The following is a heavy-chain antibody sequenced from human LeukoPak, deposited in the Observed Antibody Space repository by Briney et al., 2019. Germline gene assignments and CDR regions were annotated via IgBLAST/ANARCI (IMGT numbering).Heavy chain of an antibody. CDR1: GFTFSSYG. J-gene: IGHJ4*02. CDR2: ISSSSYI. D-gene: IGHD6-13*01. Sequence: GGSLRLSCAASGFTFSSYGMSWVRQAPGKGLEWVSSISSSSYIYYADSVKGRFTISRDNAQNSLYLQMNSLRAEDTAVYYCASGVSGIAGYWGQGTLVTVSS. V-gene: IGHV3-21*01. CDR3: ASGVSGIAGY.